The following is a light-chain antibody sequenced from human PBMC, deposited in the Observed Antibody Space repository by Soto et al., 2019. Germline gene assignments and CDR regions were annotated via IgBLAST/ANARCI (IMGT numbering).Light chain of an antibody. CDR1: NSVNGW. CDR2: KAS. CDR3: HQYHNFPRT. J-gene: IGKJ1*01. V-gene: IGKV1-5*03. Sequence: TQSPSFLSPSVGARVTTTGRARNSVNGWLSWYQQKPARAANLLIYKASTVESGVPSRCSGSGSGTEFTLTVSSLQPDDFATYYCHQYHNFPRTFGQGTKVDIK.